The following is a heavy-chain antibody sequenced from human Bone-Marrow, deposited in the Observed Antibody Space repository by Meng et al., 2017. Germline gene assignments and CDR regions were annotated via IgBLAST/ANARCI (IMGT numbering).Heavy chain of an antibody. V-gene: IGHV3-74*01. Sequence: GESLKISCAASGFTFSNYWMFWVRQVPGKRLVWVSLISGDGSSTRYADSVKGRFTISRDNSKNTLYLQMNSLRAEDTAVYYCAKEIRPNDYWGQGTLVTVSS. CDR1: GFTFSNYW. CDR2: ISGDGSST. CDR3: AKEIRPNDY. J-gene: IGHJ4*02.